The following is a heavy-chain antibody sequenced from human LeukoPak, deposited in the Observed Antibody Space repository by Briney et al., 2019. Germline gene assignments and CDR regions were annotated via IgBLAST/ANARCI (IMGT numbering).Heavy chain of an antibody. CDR1: GCTFRTYS. CDR3: ARVDRYHFYLGV. J-gene: IGHJ6*03. V-gene: IGHV1-69*01. Sequence: SVKVSCKASGCTFRTYSVNWVRRAPGQGLEWMGGISPIFGTPNYAQKFQGRVKITADDATGTAYMELSSLMSEDTAIYYCARVDRYHFYLGVWGKGTPVTVFS. CDR2: ISPIFGTP.